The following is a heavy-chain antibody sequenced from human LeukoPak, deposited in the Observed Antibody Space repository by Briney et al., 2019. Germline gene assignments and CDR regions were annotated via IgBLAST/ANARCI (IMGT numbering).Heavy chain of an antibody. CDR2: IIPIFGTA. Sequence: SVKVSCKASGYTFTSYGISWVRQAPGQGLEWMGGIIPIFGTANYAQKFQGRVTITADESTSTAYMELSSLRSEDTAVYYCARDSGGPSSSWYRPWFDPWGQGTLVTVSS. J-gene: IGHJ5*02. V-gene: IGHV1-69*13. CDR1: GYTFTSYG. CDR3: ARDSGGPSSSWYRPWFDP. D-gene: IGHD6-13*01.